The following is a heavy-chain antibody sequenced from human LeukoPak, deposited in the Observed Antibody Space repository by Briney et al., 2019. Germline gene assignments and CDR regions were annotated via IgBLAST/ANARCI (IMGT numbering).Heavy chain of an antibody. CDR3: ARDNLAFGRHYYGSGSYSLLFDY. D-gene: IGHD3-10*01. V-gene: IGHV1-46*01. CDR2: INPSGGST. CDR1: GYTFTSYY. Sequence: ASVKVSCKASGYTFTSYYMHWVRQAPGQGLEWMGIINPSGGSTSYAQKFQGRVTMTTDTSTSTAYMELRSLRSDDTAVYYCARDNLAFGRHYYGSGSYSLLFDYWGQGTLVTVSS. J-gene: IGHJ4*02.